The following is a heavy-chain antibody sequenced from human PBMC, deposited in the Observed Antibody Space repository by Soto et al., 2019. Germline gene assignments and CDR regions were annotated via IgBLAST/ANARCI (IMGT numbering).Heavy chain of an antibody. D-gene: IGHD6-13*01. Sequence: GKGLEWVGRTRNNGYSYTKVYAPSWEGRFTISRDDSRDVLYLQMNGLKTEDTAFYYHVASSTRSSCSVFAFWGRRTLVPVSS. CDR3: VASSTRSSCSVFAF. V-gene: IGHV3-72*01. J-gene: IGHJ4*01. CDR2: TRNNGYSYTK.